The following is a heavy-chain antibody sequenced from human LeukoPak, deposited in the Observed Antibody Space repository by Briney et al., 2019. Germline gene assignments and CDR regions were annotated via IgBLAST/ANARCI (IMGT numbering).Heavy chain of an antibody. CDR3: SAGPSGWTEFFQH. Sequence: GGSLRLSCAAPAFTLSDFTMHWVRQASGKGLEWVARIRSKANNYATEYGASVKGRFTISRDDAKNTAYLQVNSLKTEDTAIYYCSAGPSGWTEFFQHWGQGTLVTVSS. V-gene: IGHV3-73*01. D-gene: IGHD6-19*01. CDR2: IRSKANNYAT. CDR1: AFTLSDFT. J-gene: IGHJ1*01.